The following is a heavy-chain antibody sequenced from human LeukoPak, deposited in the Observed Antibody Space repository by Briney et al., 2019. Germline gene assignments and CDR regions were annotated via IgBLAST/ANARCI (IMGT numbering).Heavy chain of an antibody. J-gene: IGHJ6*02. V-gene: IGHV4-39*01. Sequence: SETLSLTCTVSGGSISSSSYYWGWIRQPPGKGLEWIGGIYYSGSTYYNPSLKSRVTISVDTSKNQFSLKLGSVTAADTAVYYCARGIVVVAATYYYYYGMDVWGQGTTVTVSS. D-gene: IGHD2-15*01. CDR3: ARGIVVVAATYYYYYGMDV. CDR2: IYYSGST. CDR1: GGSISSSSYY.